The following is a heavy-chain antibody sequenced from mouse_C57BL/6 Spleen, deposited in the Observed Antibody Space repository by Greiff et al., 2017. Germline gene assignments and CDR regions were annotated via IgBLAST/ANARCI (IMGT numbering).Heavy chain of an antibody. CDR2: IHPNSGST. V-gene: IGHV1-64*01. Sequence: QVQLQQPGAELVKPGASVKLSCKASGYTFTSYWMHWVKQRPGQGLEWIGMIHPNSGSTNYNEKFKSKATLTVDKSSSTDYMQLSSLTSEDSAVDICARCYDGSSADFDYWGQGTTLTVSS. J-gene: IGHJ2*01. CDR3: ARCYDGSSADFDY. D-gene: IGHD1-1*01. CDR1: GYTFTSYW.